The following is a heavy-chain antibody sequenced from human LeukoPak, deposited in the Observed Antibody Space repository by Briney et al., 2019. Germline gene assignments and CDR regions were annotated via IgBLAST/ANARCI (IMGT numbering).Heavy chain of an antibody. J-gene: IGHJ4*02. V-gene: IGHV3-21*05. Sequence: GGSLRLSCAASGFTFKSYSMNWVRQAPGKGLEWVAFITSTSGDMFYADSVKGRFTISRDNAKNSLYLQMDSLSAEDTAVYYCARAAGYYFDYWGQGSLVTVSS. CDR1: GFTFKSYS. CDR2: ITSTSGDM. CDR3: ARAAGYYFDY.